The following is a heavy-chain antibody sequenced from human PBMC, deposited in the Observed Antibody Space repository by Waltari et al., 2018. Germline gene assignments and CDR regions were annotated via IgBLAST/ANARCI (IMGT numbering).Heavy chain of an antibody. CDR1: DDSMRDSFW. J-gene: IGHJ4*02. CDR2: VDRSGRT. D-gene: IGHD2-15*01. Sequence: QLQLQESGPGLVKPSGTLSLTCAASDDSMRDSFWWSWVRQPPGKGLEWIGQVDRSGRTHYNPSFASRVTISRDASINQFSLKLTSAAAADTAVYYCARDRGRGLYLESWGRGALITVSP. CDR3: ARDRGRGLYLES. V-gene: IGHV4-4*02.